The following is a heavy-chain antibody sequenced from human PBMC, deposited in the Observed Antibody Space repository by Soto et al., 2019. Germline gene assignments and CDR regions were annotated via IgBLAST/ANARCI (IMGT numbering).Heavy chain of an antibody. J-gene: IGHJ4*02. CDR3: GRQLTY. D-gene: IGHD6-13*01. V-gene: IGHV4-59*08. CDR2: IYDSGST. Sequence: PSETLSLTCTVSGGSISSSYWSWIRQPPGKGLEWIGYIYDSGSTYYNSSLKSRVTMSVDTSKNQFSLKLSSVTAAETAVYYCGRQLTYWGQGTPVTVSP. CDR1: GGSISSSY.